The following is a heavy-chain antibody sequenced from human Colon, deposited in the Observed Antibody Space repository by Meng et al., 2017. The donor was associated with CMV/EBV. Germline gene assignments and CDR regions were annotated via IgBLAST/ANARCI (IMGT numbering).Heavy chain of an antibody. J-gene: IGHJ4*01. CDR3: ARGKISDLITAFFFDS. V-gene: IGHV4-39*07. Sequence: SETLSLTCNVSGGSIRNNGYYWGWIRPPPGKRLEWIGSIYHNGTSYYNPSHKSRVTISVDTSKNHFSLNLDSVIAADTAVYYCARGKISDLITAFFFDSWGQGTRVTVSS. D-gene: IGHD3-16*01. CDR1: GGSIRNNGYY. CDR2: IYHNGTS.